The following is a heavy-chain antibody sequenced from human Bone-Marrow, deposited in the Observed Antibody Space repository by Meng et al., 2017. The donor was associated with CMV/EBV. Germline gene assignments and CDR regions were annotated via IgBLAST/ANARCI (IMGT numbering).Heavy chain of an antibody. D-gene: IGHD1-14*01. V-gene: IGHV4-34*01. CDR1: GGSFSGYY. CDR3: ASHVIEPWAGSLLSFDY. Sequence: SETLSLTCAVYGGSFSGYYWSWIRQPPGKGLEWIGSIYYSGSTYYNPSLKSRVTISLDTSKTQFSLKLRSVTDADTAMYYCASHVIEPWAGSLLSFDYWGQGTLVTVSS. CDR2: IYYSGST. J-gene: IGHJ4*02.